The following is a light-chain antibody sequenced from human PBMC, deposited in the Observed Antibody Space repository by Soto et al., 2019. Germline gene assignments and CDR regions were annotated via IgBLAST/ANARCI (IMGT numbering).Light chain of an antibody. Sequence: QSVLTQPPSASGTPGQRVTISCSGTSSNIGSNSVSWYHHLPGTAPKLLMYNNDQRPSGVPDRFSGSKSDTSASLAISGLQSEDEADYYCAAWDDSLNGPVFGGGTKLTVL. CDR3: AAWDDSLNGPV. CDR2: NND. V-gene: IGLV1-44*01. CDR1: SSNIGSNS. J-gene: IGLJ2*01.